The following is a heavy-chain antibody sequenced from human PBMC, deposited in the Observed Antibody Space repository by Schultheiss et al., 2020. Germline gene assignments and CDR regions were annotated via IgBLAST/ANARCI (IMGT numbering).Heavy chain of an antibody. CDR3: AKDDGDIAAAPLYYFDY. V-gene: IGHV3-30*18. CDR2: ISYDGSNK. CDR1: GFTFSSYG. D-gene: IGHD6-13*01. Sequence: SLKISCAASGFTFSSYGMHWVRQAPGKGLEWVAVISYDGSNKYYADSVKGRFTISRDNSKNTLYLQMNSLRAEDTAVYYCAKDDGDIAAAPLYYFDYWGTGTLVTVPS. J-gene: IGHJ4*02.